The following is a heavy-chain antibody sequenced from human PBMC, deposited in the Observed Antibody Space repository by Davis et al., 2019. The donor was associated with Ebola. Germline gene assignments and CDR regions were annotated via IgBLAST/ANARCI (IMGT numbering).Heavy chain of an antibody. D-gene: IGHD3-10*01. CDR1: GFTFSSYG. Sequence: GESLKISCAASGFTFSSYGMHWVRQAPGKGLEWVAVISYDGSNKYYADSVKGRFTISRDNSKNTLYLQMNSLRAEDTAVYYCAKGGTMVRGVIIWVGYGMDVWGQGTTVAVSS. CDR2: ISYDGSNK. J-gene: IGHJ6*02. CDR3: AKGGTMVRGVIIWVGYGMDV. V-gene: IGHV3-30*18.